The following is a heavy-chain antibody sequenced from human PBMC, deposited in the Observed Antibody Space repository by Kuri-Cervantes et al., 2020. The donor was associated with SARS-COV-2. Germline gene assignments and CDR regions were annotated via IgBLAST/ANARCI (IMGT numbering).Heavy chain of an antibody. Sequence: GESLKISCAASGFTFSSYSMNWVRQAPGKGLEWVSSISSSSSNIYYADSVKGRFTISRDNSKNTLYLQMNSLRAEDSAVYYVAKGGSGWQYFDYWGQGTLVTVSS. CDR1: GFTFSSYS. V-gene: IGHV3-21*04. D-gene: IGHD6-19*01. CDR2: ISSSSSNI. J-gene: IGHJ4*02. CDR3: AKGGSGWQYFDY.